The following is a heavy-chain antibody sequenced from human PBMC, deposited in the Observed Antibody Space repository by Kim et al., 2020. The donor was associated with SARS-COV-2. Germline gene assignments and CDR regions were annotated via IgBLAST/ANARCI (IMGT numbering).Heavy chain of an antibody. J-gene: IGHJ3*02. CDR1: GGSISSGGYY. Sequence: SETLSLTCTVSGGSISSGGYYWSWIRQHPGKGLEWIGYIYYSGSTYYNPSLKSRVTISVDTSKNQFSLKLSSVTAADTAVYYCARVPGYYYDSSGYYTPLGAFDIWGQGTMVTVSS. CDR3: ARVPGYYYDSSGYYTPLGAFDI. V-gene: IGHV4-31*03. D-gene: IGHD3-22*01. CDR2: IYYSGST.